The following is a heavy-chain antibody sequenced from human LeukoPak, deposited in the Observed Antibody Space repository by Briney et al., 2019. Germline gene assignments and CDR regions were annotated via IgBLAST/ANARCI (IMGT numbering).Heavy chain of an antibody. D-gene: IGHD2-2*01. Sequence: GESLKISCKGSGYSFTSYWIGWVRQMPGKGLEWMGIIYPGDADTRYSPSFQGQVTISADKSISTAYLQWSSLKASDTAMYYCARAEVGYGSSTSCPLFYYWGQGTLVTVSS. J-gene: IGHJ4*02. CDR3: ARAEVGYGSSTSCPLFYY. CDR1: GYSFTSYW. V-gene: IGHV5-51*01. CDR2: IYPGDADT.